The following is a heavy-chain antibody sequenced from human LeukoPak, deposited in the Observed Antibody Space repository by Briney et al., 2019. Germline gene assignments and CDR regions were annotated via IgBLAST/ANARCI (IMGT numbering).Heavy chain of an antibody. CDR3: ARVAGLGSYYDY. D-gene: IGHD3-10*01. V-gene: IGHV3-48*03. CDR1: GFTFSCVE. J-gene: IGHJ4*02. Sequence: PGGSLRLSCAASGFTFSCVEMKWVRQAPGKRLVWVSYISSSGSTIYHADSVKGRFTISRDNAKNSLYLQMNSLRAEDTAVYYFARVAGLGSYYDYWGQGTLVTVSS. CDR2: ISSSGSTI.